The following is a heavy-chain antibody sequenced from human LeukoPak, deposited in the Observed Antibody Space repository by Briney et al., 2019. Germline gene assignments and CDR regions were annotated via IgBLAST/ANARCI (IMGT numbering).Heavy chain of an antibody. Sequence: PSETLSLTCTVYGGSISSYYWSLIRQPPGKGLEWIGRIYTSGSTNYNPSLKSRVTMSVDTSKNQFSLKLSSVTAADTAVYYCARQSFYDYVWGSRNWFDPWGQGTLVTVSS. D-gene: IGHD3-16*01. J-gene: IGHJ5*02. CDR3: ARQSFYDYVWGSRNWFDP. V-gene: IGHV4-4*07. CDR2: IYTSGST. CDR1: GGSISSYY.